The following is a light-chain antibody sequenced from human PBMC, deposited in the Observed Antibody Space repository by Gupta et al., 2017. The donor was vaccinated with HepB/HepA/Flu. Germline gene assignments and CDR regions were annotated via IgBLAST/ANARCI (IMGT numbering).Light chain of an antibody. CDR2: WAS. CDR1: QSVLYSSNNKNY. V-gene: IGKV4-1*01. CDR3: QQYDSTPLA. Sequence: DIVMTQSPDSLAVSLGERAPINCKSSQSVLYSSNNKNYLAWYQQKPGQPPKLLIYWASTRESGVPDRFSGSGSGTDFTLTISSLQAEDVAVYYCQQYDSTPLAFGQGTQVEIK. J-gene: IGKJ5*01.